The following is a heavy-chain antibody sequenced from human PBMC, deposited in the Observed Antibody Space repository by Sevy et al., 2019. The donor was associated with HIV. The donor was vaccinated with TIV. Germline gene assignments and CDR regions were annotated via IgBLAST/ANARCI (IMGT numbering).Heavy chain of an antibody. J-gene: IGHJ4*02. Sequence: GGSLRLSCAASGFTFSSYSMNWVRQAPGKGLEWVSSISSSSSYIYYADSVKGRFTISRDNAKNSLDLQMNSLRAEDTAAYYCAREHSSGIYYFDYWGQGTLVTVSS. CDR1: GFTFSSYS. V-gene: IGHV3-21*01. CDR2: ISSSSSYI. D-gene: IGHD6-19*01. CDR3: AREHSSGIYYFDY.